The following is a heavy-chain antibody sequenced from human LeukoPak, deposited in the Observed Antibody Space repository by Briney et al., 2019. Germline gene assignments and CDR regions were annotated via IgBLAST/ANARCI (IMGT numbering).Heavy chain of an antibody. J-gene: IGHJ4*02. CDR3: ARYFDTAYSWRRFDY. CDR1: GFSFSNFW. CDR2: IRQDGGDK. Sequence: GGSLRLSCAASGFSFSNFWMTWVRQAPGKGPEWLATIRQDGGDKWYPESVKGRFTISRDNAKNSLYLQMNGLRVEDTAVYYCARYFDTAYSWRRFDYWGQGALVTVSS. D-gene: IGHD5-18*01. V-gene: IGHV3-7*01.